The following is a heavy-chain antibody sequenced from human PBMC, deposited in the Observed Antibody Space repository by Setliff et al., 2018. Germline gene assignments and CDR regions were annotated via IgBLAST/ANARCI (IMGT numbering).Heavy chain of an antibody. CDR3: AREQWLDPPGYYYMDV. CDR1: GGSISSYY. V-gene: IGHV4-4*07. D-gene: IGHD6-19*01. Sequence: ETLSLTCTVSGGSISSYYWSWIRQPAGKGLEWIGHIYIGGSANYNPSLKSRVTMSIDTSKNQFSLKLNSVTAADVAVYYCAREQWLDPPGYYYMDVWAKGTTVTVSS. J-gene: IGHJ6*03. CDR2: IYIGGSA.